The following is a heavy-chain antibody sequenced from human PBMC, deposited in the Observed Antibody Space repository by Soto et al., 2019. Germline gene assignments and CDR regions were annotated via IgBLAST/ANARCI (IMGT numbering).Heavy chain of an antibody. J-gene: IGHJ4*02. V-gene: IGHV4-31*03. CDR2: IYFSGST. D-gene: IGHD5-18*01. CDR3: ARSPHIQLWSYPSDY. Sequence: QVQLQESGPGLVKPSQTLSLTCTFSGGSISSGGYSWSWIRQHPGKGLEWIGYIYFSGSTYYNPSLKSRVTISVDTSKNQFSLKLSSVTAADKAVYYCARSPHIQLWSYPSDYWGQGTLVTVSS. CDR1: GGSISSGGYS.